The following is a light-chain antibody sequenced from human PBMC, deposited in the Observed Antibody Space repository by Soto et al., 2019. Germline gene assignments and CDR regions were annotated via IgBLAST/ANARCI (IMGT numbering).Light chain of an antibody. Sequence: EIVLTQSPGTLSLSPGERATLSCRASQSVSSSYLACYQQKPGQAPRLLSYGPSSRATGIPDRFSGSGSGTEFTLIISRLESEDVAVYCCQQYGSSPSVTFGGGTTVEIK. CDR3: QQYGSSPSVT. CDR1: QSVSSSY. J-gene: IGKJ4*01. CDR2: GPS. V-gene: IGKV3-20*01.